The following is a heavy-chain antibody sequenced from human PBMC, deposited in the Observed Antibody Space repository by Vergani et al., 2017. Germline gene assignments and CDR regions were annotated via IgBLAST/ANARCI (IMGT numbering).Heavy chain of an antibody. Sequence: QVQLVQSGAEVKKPGSSVKVSCKASGGTFSSYAISWVRQAPGQGLEWMGGIIPIFGTANYAQKFQGRVTITADESTSTAYMELSSLRSEDTAVYYCAQGGFGKLLFTNDAFDIWGQGTMVTVSS. CDR2: IIPIFGTA. J-gene: IGHJ3*02. V-gene: IGHV1-69*01. CDR1: GGTFSSYA. CDR3: AQGGFGKLLFTNDAFDI. D-gene: IGHD3-10*01.